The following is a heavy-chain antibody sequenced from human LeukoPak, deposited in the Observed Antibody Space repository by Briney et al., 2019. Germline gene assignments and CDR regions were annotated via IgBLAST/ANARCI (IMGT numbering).Heavy chain of an antibody. V-gene: IGHV1-2*02. J-gene: IGHJ4*02. CDR1: GYTFTAYY. D-gene: IGHD2-15*01. CDR2: INPNTGGT. Sequence: ASVKVSCKASGYTFTAYYMHWVRQAPGQGLEWMGWINPNTGGTNYAQNFQGRVTMTGDTSINTASMELSGLRSDDTAVYYCARALRSGGSCYPAPPGIDFWGQGTLVTVSS. CDR3: ARALRSGGSCYPAPPGIDF.